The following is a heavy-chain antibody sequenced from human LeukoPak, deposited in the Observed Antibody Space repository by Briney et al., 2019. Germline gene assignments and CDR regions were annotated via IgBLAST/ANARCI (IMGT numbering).Heavy chain of an antibody. CDR3: GREKLDYVYGMEA. CDR1: GGSISSGGYY. CDR2: IYYSGST. V-gene: IGHV4-31*03. D-gene: IGHD4-17*01. J-gene: IGHJ6*02. Sequence: SQTLSLTCTVSGGSISSGGYYWSWIRQHPGKGLEWIGYIYYSGSTYYNPSLKSRVTISVDTSKNQFSLRLSSVTAADTPVYYCGREKLDYVYGMEAWGQGTPVT.